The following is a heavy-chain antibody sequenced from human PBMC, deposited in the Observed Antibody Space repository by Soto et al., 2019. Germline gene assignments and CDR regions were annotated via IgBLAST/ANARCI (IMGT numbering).Heavy chain of an antibody. CDR1: GFAFSTYA. V-gene: IGHV3-23*01. D-gene: IGHD3-3*01. CDR2: ISGGGGSA. J-gene: IGHJ6*02. Sequence: PGGSLRLSCAASGFAFSTYAMSWVRQAPGKGLEWVSSISGGGGSAYYADSVKGRFTISRDNSKNTLYLQMNSLRAEDTAVYYCAKNAYGFWSGYPYPYYYYYGMDVWGQGTTVTVSS. CDR3: AKNAYGFWSGYPYPYYYYYGMDV.